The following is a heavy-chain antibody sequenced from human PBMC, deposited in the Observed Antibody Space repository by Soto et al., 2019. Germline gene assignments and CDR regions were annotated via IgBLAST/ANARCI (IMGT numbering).Heavy chain of an antibody. J-gene: IGHJ5*02. CDR1: GDTFGRFT. D-gene: IGHD4-4*01. CDR2: IKPISDIT. V-gene: IGHV1-69*13. Sequence: TSVKVSCKASGDTFGRFTINWVRQAPGQGLEWMGGIKPISDITNYAQRFQGRVTFTADASTSTVYLELSSLRSEDTAMYYCARDPSTINKLIGVWFDPWGQGTLVTVSS. CDR3: ARDPSTINKLIGVWFDP.